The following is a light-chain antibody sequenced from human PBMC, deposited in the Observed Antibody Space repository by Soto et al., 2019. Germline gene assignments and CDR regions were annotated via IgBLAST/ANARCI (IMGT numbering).Light chain of an antibody. J-gene: IGKJ5*01. CDR3: QQRSDWPPIT. V-gene: IGKV3-11*01. Sequence: TVFTQSPATLSLSPGERATLSCRASHSVGDYLAWYQQKPGQAPRLLIYDASNRAAGVPYRFRGSGSGTDFTLTISSVEPEDFGVYYCQQRSDWPPITFGQGTRLEIK. CDR1: HSVGDY. CDR2: DAS.